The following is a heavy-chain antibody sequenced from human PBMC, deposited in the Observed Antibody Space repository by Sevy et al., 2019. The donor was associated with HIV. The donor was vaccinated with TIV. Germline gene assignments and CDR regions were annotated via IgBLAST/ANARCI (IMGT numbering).Heavy chain of an antibody. CDR2: ISSSSSYI. V-gene: IGHV3-21*01. D-gene: IGHD3-22*01. Sequence: GGSLRLSCAASGFTFSSYSMNWVRQAPGKGLEWVSSISSSSSYIYYADSVKGRFTISRANAKNSLYLQMNSLRAEDTAVYYCAREGGGYYYDSSGYDDPFDIWGQGTMVTVSS. J-gene: IGHJ3*02. CDR3: AREGGGYYYDSSGYDDPFDI. CDR1: GFTFSSYS.